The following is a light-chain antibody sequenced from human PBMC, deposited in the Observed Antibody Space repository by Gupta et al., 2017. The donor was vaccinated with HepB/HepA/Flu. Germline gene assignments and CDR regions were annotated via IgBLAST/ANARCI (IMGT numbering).Light chain of an antibody. CDR2: DVS. CDR1: QNIRTS. Sequence: DIVLTQTPVTVALSPGERVPLSCRASQNIRTSLAWFQHKPGLAPRLLIYDVSNRATGVPARFAGSGSGTDFTLAISSLEPEDFAVYYCQQRSTWPRTFGQGTRVEI. CDR3: QQRSTWPRT. J-gene: IGKJ1*01. V-gene: IGKV3-11*01.